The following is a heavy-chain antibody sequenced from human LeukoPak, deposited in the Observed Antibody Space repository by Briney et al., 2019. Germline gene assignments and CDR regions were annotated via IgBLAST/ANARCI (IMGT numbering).Heavy chain of an antibody. J-gene: IGHJ4*02. CDR1: GNTFFSYD. D-gene: IGHD2-2*01. Sequence: ASVKVSCKASGNTFFSYDINWVRQAPGQGLEWMGWMNPNSGNTDSARKFQGRVTLTRNTSIGTAYLELSSLKYGDTAVYYCASGYASGNWGQGTLVTVSS. CDR3: ASGYASGN. CDR2: MNPNSGNT. V-gene: IGHV1-8*01.